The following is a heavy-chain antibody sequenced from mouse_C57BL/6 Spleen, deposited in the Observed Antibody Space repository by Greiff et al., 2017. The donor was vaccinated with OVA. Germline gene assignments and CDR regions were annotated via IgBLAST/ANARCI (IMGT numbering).Heavy chain of an antibody. CDR2: IYPGDGDT. CDR3: ARSDITAVVEAMDD. J-gene: IGHJ4*01. D-gene: IGHD1-1*01. Sequence: VKLQESGAELVKPGASVKISCKASGYAFSSYWMNWVKQRPGKGLEWIGQIYPGDGDTNYHGKFKGKATLTADKASSTAYMQLSSLTCEDSAVYFCARSDITAVVEAMDDWGQGTSVTVSS. CDR1: GYAFSSYW. V-gene: IGHV1-80*01.